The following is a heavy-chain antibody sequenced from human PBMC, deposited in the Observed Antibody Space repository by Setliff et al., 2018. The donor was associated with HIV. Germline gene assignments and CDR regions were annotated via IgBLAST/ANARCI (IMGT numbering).Heavy chain of an antibody. CDR3: ARRRSPPSGFYSKYYMDV. Sequence: PSETLSLTCNVSGDSISRYYWSWIRRPPGGGLEWIGYTYHTGSTDYNPALQSRVTIFVDTSKNQFSLKLTSVTAADTAVYYCARRRSPPSGFYSKYYMDVWGKGTTVTVSS. D-gene: IGHD3-22*01. V-gene: IGHV4-4*08. CDR2: TYHTGST. CDR1: GDSISRYY. J-gene: IGHJ6*03.